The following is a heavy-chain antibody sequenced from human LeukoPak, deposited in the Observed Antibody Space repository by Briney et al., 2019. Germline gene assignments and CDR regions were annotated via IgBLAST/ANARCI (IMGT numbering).Heavy chain of an antibody. Sequence: SETLSLTCAVSGGSISSHYWSWIRKPAGKGLEWIGRIFSTGNTNVNPLCNPSLKSRVTMSLDTSKNQFSLNLNSVTAAATAVYYCAREGISGSYPPPPYYFDYWGQGTLVTVSS. D-gene: IGHD1-26*01. CDR1: GGSISSHY. V-gene: IGHV4-4*07. CDR3: AREGISGSYPPPPYYFDY. CDR2: IFSTGNT. J-gene: IGHJ4*02.